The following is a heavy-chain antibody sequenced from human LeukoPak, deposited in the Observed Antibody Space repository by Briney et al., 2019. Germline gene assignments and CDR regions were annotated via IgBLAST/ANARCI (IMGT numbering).Heavy chain of an antibody. Sequence: GGSLRLSCAASGFTFSSYSMNWVRQAPGKGLEWVSSISSSSSYIYYADSVKGRFTISRDNAKNSLYLQMNSLRAEDTAVYYCASGIRLHYYGSGSGYWGQGTLVTVSS. CDR1: GFTFSSYS. D-gene: IGHD3-10*01. CDR3: ASGIRLHYYGSGSGY. J-gene: IGHJ4*02. CDR2: ISSSSSYI. V-gene: IGHV3-21*01.